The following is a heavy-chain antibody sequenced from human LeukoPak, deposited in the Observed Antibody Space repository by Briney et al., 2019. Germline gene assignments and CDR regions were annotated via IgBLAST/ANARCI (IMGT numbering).Heavy chain of an antibody. CDR1: GFTFSSYW. V-gene: IGHV3-7*01. J-gene: IGHJ4*02. CDR3: ARDSAKGGSAGTIGASDY. CDR2: IKEDGSES. Sequence: GGSLRLSCAASGFTFSSYWMSWVRQAPGKWLEWVAIIKEDGSESHYVDSIKGRFTISRVNAKNSLFLQMSSLRGEDTAVYFCARDSAKGGSAGTIGASDYWGQGTLVTLSS. D-gene: IGHD1-1*01.